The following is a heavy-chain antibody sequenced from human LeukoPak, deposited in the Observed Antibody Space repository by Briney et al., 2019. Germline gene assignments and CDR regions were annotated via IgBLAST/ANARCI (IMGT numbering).Heavy chain of an antibody. CDR1: GGSISRGGYS. CDR3: ARDDALGIQRV. D-gene: IGHD1-14*01. Sequence: PSETLSLTCAVSGGSISRGGYSWSWIRQPPGRGLEGIGYFYYSGSTYYNPSLKSRVTISVDTSKNEFSLQLSSVTAADTAVYYCARDDALGIQRVWGKGTTVTVSS. V-gene: IGHV4-30-4*07. J-gene: IGHJ6*04. CDR2: FYYSGST.